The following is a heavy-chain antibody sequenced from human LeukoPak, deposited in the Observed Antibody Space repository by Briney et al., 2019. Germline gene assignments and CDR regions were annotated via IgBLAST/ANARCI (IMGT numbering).Heavy chain of an antibody. CDR2: ISAYNGNT. Sequence: ASVKVSCKASGYTFTSYGISWVRQAPGQGLEWMGWISAYNGNTNYAQKLQGRVTMTTDTSTSTAYMELWSLRSDDTAVYYCARSGSSGWRRYYYYGMDVWGQGTTVTVSS. D-gene: IGHD6-19*01. J-gene: IGHJ6*02. CDR3: ARSGSSGWRRYYYYGMDV. V-gene: IGHV1-18*01. CDR1: GYTFTSYG.